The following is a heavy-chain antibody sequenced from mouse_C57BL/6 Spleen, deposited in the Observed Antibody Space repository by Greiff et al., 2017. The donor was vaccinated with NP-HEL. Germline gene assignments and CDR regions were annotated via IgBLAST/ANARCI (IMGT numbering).Heavy chain of an antibody. V-gene: IGHV5-9*01. CDR3: ARQGLYYSWYFDV. Sequence: DVMLVESGGGLVKPGGSLKLSCAASGFTFSSYTMSWVRQTPEKRLEWVATISGGGGNTYYPDSVKGRFTITRDNAKNTLYLQMSSLRSEDTALYYCARQGLYYSWYFDVWGTGTTVTVSS. D-gene: IGHD2-1*01. J-gene: IGHJ1*03. CDR1: GFTFSSYT. CDR2: ISGGGGNT.